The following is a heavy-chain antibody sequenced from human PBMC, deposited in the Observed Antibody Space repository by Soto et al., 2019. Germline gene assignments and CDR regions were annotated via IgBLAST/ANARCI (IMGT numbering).Heavy chain of an antibody. CDR2: INTETGNT. J-gene: IGHJ4*02. D-gene: IGHD2-8*01. CDR1: GYSVLSYG. V-gene: IGHV1-18*01. CDR3: VRDRPNSNLDF. Sequence: QVQLVQSGAEVKKPGASVKVSCPASGYSVLSYGFSWVRQAPGQGLEWMGYINTETGNTFYAQRLQGRVTMTTNTSTNTAYMELRRLTSDDTAVYFGVRDRPNSNLDFWGQGTLITISS.